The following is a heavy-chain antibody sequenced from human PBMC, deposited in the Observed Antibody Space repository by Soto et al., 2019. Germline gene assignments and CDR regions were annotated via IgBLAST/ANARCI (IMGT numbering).Heavy chain of an antibody. V-gene: IGHV1-69*13. CDR3: ARDSGGKISSG. CDR1: GGTFSSYR. Sequence: GASVKVSCKASGGTFSSYRFNWVRQARGQGLEWLGGIVPIYRTADYAQKFQGRVTITADESTSTVYMELCSLKSQDTALYYCARDSGGKISSGWGQGTLVTVSS. D-gene: IGHD6-25*01. CDR2: IVPIYRTA. J-gene: IGHJ4*02.